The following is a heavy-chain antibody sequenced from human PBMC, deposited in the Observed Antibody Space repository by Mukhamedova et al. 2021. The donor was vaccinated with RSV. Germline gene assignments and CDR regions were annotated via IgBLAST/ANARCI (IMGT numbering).Heavy chain of an antibody. CDR1: A. CDR2: ISSNGGST. Sequence: AMHWVRQAPGKGLEYVSAISSNGGSTYYADSVKGRFTISRDNSKNTLYLQMGSLRAEDMAVYYCARGINYGGNPLLGDGMDVWG. CDR3: ARGINYGGNPLLGDGMDV. J-gene: IGHJ6*02. D-gene: IGHD4-23*01. V-gene: IGHV3-64*02.